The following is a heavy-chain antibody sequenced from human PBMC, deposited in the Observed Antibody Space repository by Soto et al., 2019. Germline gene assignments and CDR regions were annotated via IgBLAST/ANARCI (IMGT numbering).Heavy chain of an antibody. CDR3: ARVARNDYGDYGWFDP. V-gene: IGHV1-18*01. J-gene: IGHJ5*02. CDR1: GYTFTSYG. Sequence: QVQLVQSGAEVKKPGASVKVSCKASGYTFTSYGISWVRQAPGQGLEWMGWISAYNGNTNYAQKLQGRVTMTTDTXTNXAYMERRSLRSDDTAVYYCARVARNDYGDYGWFDPWGQGTLVTVSS. D-gene: IGHD4-17*01. CDR2: ISAYNGNT.